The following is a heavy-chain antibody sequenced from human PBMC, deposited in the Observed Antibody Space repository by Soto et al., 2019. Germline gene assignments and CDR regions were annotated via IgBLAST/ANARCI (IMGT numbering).Heavy chain of an antibody. V-gene: IGHV4-59*01. J-gene: IGHJ5*02. D-gene: IGHD3-3*01. CDR3: ARGGADFWSGYGWFDP. CDR2: IYYSGST. CDR1: GGSISSYY. Sequence: QVQLQESGPGLVKPSETLSLTCTVSGGSISSYYWSWIRQPPGQGLEWIGYIYYSGSTNYNPSLKSRVTISVDTSKNQFSLKLSSVTAADTAVYYWARGGADFWSGYGWFDPWGQGTLVTVSS.